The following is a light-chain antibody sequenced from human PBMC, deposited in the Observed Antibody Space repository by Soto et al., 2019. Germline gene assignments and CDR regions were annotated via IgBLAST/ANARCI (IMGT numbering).Light chain of an antibody. CDR1: SSGVGGYTY. Sequence: QSVLTQPASVSGSPRQSITISCTEASSGVGGYTYVSWYQQHPGKAPKLMIYEVNNRPSGVSHRFSGSKSGTTASLTISGLQAEDEADYYCSSYTSSSTLYVFGTGTKVTV. CDR2: EVN. CDR3: SSYTSSSTLYV. J-gene: IGLJ1*01. V-gene: IGLV2-14*01.